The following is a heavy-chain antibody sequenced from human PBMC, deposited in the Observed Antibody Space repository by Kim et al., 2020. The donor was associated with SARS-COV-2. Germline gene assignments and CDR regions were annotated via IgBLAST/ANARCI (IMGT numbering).Heavy chain of an antibody. D-gene: IGHD6-19*01. V-gene: IGHV4-59*13. J-gene: IGHJ4*02. CDR2: YSGST. CDR1: GNSISSYH. Sequence: SETLSLTCTVSGNSISSYHWSWIRQPPGKGLEWIGYSGSTNYNPSLKSRVTISIDTSKNQFSLNLSSVTAADTAVYYCARRRGDGWRGYFDYWGQGTLVTVSS. CDR3: ARRRGDGWRGYFDY.